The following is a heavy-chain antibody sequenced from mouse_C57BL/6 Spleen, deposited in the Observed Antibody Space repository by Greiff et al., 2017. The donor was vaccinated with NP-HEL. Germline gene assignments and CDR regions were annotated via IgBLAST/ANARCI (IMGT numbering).Heavy chain of an antibody. V-gene: IGHV7-3*01. Sequence: EVKLEESGGGLVQPGGSLSLSCAASGFTFTDYYMSWVRQPPGKALEWLGFIRNKANGYTTEYSASVKGRFTISRDNSQSILYLQMNALRAEDSATYYCARYWYFEVWGTGTTVTVSS. CDR1: GFTFTDYY. CDR2: IRNKANGYTT. CDR3: ARYWYFEV. J-gene: IGHJ1*03.